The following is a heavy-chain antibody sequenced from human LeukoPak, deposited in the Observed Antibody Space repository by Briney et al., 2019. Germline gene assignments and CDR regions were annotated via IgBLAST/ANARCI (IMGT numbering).Heavy chain of an antibody. CDR1: GFTFDDYG. D-gene: IGHD2-2*01. J-gene: IGHJ6*03. CDR2: INWNGGST. CDR3: ARRHQLLTPYYYYYMDV. V-gene: IGHV3-20*04. Sequence: SGGSLRLSCAASGFTFDDYGMSWVRQAPGKGLEWVSGINWNGGSTGYADSVKGRFTISRDNAKNSLYLQMNSLRAEDTALYYCARRHQLLTPYYYYYMDVWGKGTTVTVSS.